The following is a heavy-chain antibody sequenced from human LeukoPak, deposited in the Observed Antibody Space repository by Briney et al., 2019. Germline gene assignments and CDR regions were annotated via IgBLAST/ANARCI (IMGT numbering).Heavy chain of an antibody. D-gene: IGHD3-22*01. J-gene: IGHJ4*02. CDR3: ARGRITMNN. CDR2: SYHSGST. Sequence: SETLSLTCAVSGYSISSGYYWGWIRQPPGKGLEGFGISYHSGSTYYNPSLKSRVTISVYTSKNQFSLKLSSVTAADTAVYYCARGRITMNNWGQGTLVTVSS. V-gene: IGHV4-38-2*01. CDR1: GYSISSGYY.